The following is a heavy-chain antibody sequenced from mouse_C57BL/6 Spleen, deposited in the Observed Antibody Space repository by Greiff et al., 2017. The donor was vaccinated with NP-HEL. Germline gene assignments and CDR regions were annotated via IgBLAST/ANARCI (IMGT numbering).Heavy chain of an antibody. CDR3: ERQRGYYGSIYKDAMEY. CDR1: GYTFTEYT. CDR2: FYPGSGSI. Sequence: QVQLQQSGAELVKPGASVKLSCKASGYTFTEYTIHWVKQRSGQGLEWIGWFYPGSGSIKYNEKFKDKATLTADKSSSTVYMELSRLTSEDSAVYFCERQRGYYGSIYKDAMEYWGQGTSVTVSS. V-gene: IGHV1-62-2*01. D-gene: IGHD1-1*01. J-gene: IGHJ4*01.